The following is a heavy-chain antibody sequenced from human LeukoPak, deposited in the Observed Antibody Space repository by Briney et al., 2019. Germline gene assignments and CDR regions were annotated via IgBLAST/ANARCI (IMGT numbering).Heavy chain of an antibody. J-gene: IGHJ4*02. CDR1: GFTFSNFA. Sequence: GGSLRLSCAASGFTFSNFAMAWVRQVPGKGPEWVSGTDSVKGRFTVSRDNSKNTLFLLMNSLRAEDTAIYYCAKDAISSLAVRRLDYWGQGTLVAVSS. V-gene: IGHV3-23*01. CDR2: T. D-gene: IGHD6-6*01. CDR3: AKDAISSLAVRRLDY.